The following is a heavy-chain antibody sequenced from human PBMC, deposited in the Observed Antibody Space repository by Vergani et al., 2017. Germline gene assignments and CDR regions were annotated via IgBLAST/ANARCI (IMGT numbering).Heavy chain of an antibody. D-gene: IGHD1-14*01. J-gene: IGHJ5*02. CDR1: GFTFSDYY. V-gene: IGHV3-30-3*01. CDR3: ARARVKSGTYNWFDP. Sequence: QVQLVESGGGLVKPGGSLRLSCAASGFTFSDYYMSWIRQAPGKGLEWVAVISYDGSNKYYADSVKGRFTISRDNSKNTLYLQMNSLRAEDTAVYYCARARVKSGTYNWFDPWGQGTLVTVSS. CDR2: ISYDGSNK.